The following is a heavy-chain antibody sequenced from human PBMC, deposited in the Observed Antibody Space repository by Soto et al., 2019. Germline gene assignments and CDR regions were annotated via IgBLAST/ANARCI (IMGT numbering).Heavy chain of an antibody. Sequence: QVQLVESGGGVVQPGRSLRLSCAASGFTFSSYGMHWVRQAPGKGLEWVAVISYDGSNKYYADSVKGRFTISRDNSKNTLYLQMNSLRAEDTAVYYCAKGGAVDYCGQGTLVTVSS. V-gene: IGHV3-30*18. CDR2: ISYDGSNK. CDR3: AKGGAVDY. CDR1: GFTFSSYG. D-gene: IGHD1-26*01. J-gene: IGHJ4*02.